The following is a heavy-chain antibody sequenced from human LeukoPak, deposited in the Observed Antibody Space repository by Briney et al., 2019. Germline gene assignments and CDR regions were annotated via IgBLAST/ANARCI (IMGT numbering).Heavy chain of an antibody. CDR2: IYHSGST. D-gene: IGHD2-8*01. V-gene: IGHV4-38-2*01. CDR1: GYSISSGYY. J-gene: IGHJ6*03. CDR3: ARGNGYDYYYMDV. Sequence: SETLSLTCAVSGYSISSGYYWGWIRQPPGKGLEWIGSIYHSGSTYYNPSLKSRVTISVDTSKNQFSLKLSSVTAADTAVYYCARGNGYDYYYMDVWGKGTTVTVSS.